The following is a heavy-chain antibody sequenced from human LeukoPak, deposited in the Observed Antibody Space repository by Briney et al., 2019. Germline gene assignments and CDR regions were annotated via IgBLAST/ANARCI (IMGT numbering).Heavy chain of an antibody. D-gene: IGHD3-22*01. CDR1: GGSISSGGYY. V-gene: IGHV4-30-2*01. CDR2: IYHSGST. J-gene: IGHJ3*02. Sequence: SETLSLTCTVSGGSISSGGYYWSWIRQPPGKGLEWIGYIYHSGSTYYNPSLKSRVTISVDRSKNQFSLKLSSVTAADTAVYYCARSRVIVVVPDAFDIWGQGTMVTVSS. CDR3: ARSRVIVVVPDAFDI.